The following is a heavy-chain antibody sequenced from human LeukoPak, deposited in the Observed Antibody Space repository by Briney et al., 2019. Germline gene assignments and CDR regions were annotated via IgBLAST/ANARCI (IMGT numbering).Heavy chain of an antibody. D-gene: IGHD3-16*01. Sequence: ASVKVSCKASGYTFTNYYIHWVRQAPGQGLEWVGLINPNGGNTGYAQRFQGRVTVTTDTSTSTVFMELNSLQSGDTAVYYCARERRAWGEDFWGQGTLVTVSS. CDR1: GYTFTNYY. V-gene: IGHV1-46*01. J-gene: IGHJ4*02. CDR3: ARERRAWGEDF. CDR2: INPNGGNT.